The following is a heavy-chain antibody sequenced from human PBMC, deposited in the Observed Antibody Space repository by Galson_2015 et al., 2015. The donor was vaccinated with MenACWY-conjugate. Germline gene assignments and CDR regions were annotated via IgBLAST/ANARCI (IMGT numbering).Heavy chain of an antibody. CDR1: GFTFSNAW. CDR2: IKSKTDGGTT. V-gene: IGHV3-15*07. Sequence: SLRLSCAASGFTFSNAWMNWVRQAPGKGLEWVGLIKSKTDGGTTDYAAPVKGRFTISRDDSKNTLYLQMNSLKTEDTAVYYCTQIDTTLDFPGIPSVIWGQGTMVTVSS. D-gene: IGHD1-14*01. J-gene: IGHJ3*02. CDR3: TQIDTTLDFPGIPSVI.